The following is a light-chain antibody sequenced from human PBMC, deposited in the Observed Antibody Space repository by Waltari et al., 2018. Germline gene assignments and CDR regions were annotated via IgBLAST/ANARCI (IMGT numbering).Light chain of an antibody. J-gene: IGKJ2*01. V-gene: IGKV4-1*01. CDR1: QNLLYNSDNKNY. CDR2: WAS. CDR3: QQCYSTPYT. Sequence: DIVLTQSPASLAVSLGERDTINCRSSQNLLYNSDNKNYLAWVQQKPGQPPKLLIYWASTPESGVPDRFSGSGSGTEFTLTISSLQAADVAVYYCQQCYSTPYTFGQGTKLEIK.